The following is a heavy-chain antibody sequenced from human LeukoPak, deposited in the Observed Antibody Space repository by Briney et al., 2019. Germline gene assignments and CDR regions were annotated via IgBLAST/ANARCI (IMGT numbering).Heavy chain of an antibody. Sequence: SETLSLTCSVSGDSISSYYWSWIRQPPGKGLELIGYIYYTGSTNYNPSLKSRVTISVDTSKNQFSLNLSSVTAADTAVYYCARDGPYGDYVLDYWGQGTLVTVSS. CDR2: IYYTGST. J-gene: IGHJ4*02. CDR1: GDSISSYY. V-gene: IGHV4-59*01. D-gene: IGHD4-17*01. CDR3: ARDGPYGDYVLDY.